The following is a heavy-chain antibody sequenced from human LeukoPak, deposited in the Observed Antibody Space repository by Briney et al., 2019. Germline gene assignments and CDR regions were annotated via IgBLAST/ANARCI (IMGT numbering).Heavy chain of an antibody. CDR3: ARGITIFGVVIAEYGMDV. CDR1: GYTFTSYG. V-gene: IGHV1-69*13. J-gene: IGHJ6*02. Sequence: GASVKVSCKASGYTFTSYGISWVRQAPGQGLEWMGGIIPIFGTANYAQKFQGRVTITADESTSTAYMELSSLRSEDTAVYYCARGITIFGVVIAEYGMDVWGQGTTVTVSS. D-gene: IGHD3-3*01. CDR2: IIPIFGTA.